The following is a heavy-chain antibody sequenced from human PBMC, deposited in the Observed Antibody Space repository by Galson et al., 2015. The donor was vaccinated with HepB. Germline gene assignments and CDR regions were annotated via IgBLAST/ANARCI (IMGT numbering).Heavy chain of an antibody. V-gene: IGHV3-23*01. CDR2: ISGSGGST. D-gene: IGHD1-26*01. CDR1: GFTFSSYA. Sequence: SLRLSCAASGFTFSSYAMSWVRQAPGKGLEWVSSISGSGGSTYYADSVKGRFTISRDNSKNTVFVQMNSLRAEDTAVYFCAKDQAVGTTGVFDYWGQTT. J-gene: IGHJ4*02. CDR3: AKDQAVGTTGVFDY.